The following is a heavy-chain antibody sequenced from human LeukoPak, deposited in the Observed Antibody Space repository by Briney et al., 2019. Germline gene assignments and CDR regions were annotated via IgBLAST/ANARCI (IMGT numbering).Heavy chain of an antibody. Sequence: GGSLRLSCVASGFTFSNYGMNWVRQAPGKGLEWVSGIVGSGVTTYYADSVKGRFTISRDNSKNTLYQHMNGLRVEDTAIYYCARDERWIQFNYWGQGTLVTVSS. D-gene: IGHD5-18*01. J-gene: IGHJ4*02. CDR1: GFTFSNYG. CDR2: IVGSGVTT. CDR3: ARDERWIQFNY. V-gene: IGHV3-23*01.